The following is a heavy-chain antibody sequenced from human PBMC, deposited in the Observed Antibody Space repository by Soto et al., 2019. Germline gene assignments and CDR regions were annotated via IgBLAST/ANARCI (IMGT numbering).Heavy chain of an antibody. CDR3: ARDLVVVPAAIPGGPFDY. D-gene: IGHD2-2*02. Sequence: SLRLSCAASGFTFSSYAMHWVRQAPGKGLEWVAVISYDGSNKYYADSVKGRFTISRDNSKNTLYLQMNSLRAEDTAVYYCARDLVVVPAAIPGGPFDYWGQGTLVTVSS. CDR2: ISYDGSNK. V-gene: IGHV3-30-3*01. J-gene: IGHJ4*02. CDR1: GFTFSSYA.